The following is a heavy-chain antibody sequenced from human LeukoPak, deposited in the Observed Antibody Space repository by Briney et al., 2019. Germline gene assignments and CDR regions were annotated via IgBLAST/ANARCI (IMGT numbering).Heavy chain of an antibody. D-gene: IGHD3-22*01. V-gene: IGHV3-7*03. Sequence: GGSLRLSCAASGFTFSSYWMSWVRQAPGKGLEWVANIKQDGSEKYYVDSVKGRFTISRDNAKNSLYLQMNSLRAEDTAVYYCARDTVSYYYASSGYYPYYFDYWGQGTLVTVSS. CDR2: IKQDGSEK. CDR1: GFTFSSYW. J-gene: IGHJ4*02. CDR3: ARDTVSYYYASSGYYPYYFDY.